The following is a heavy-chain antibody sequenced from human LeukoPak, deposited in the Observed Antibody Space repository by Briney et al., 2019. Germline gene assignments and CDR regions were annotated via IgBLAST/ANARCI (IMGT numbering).Heavy chain of an antibody. Sequence: SETLSLTCTVSGGSISSSSYYGGWIRQPPGKGLEWIGSIYYSGSTYYNPSLKSRVTISVDTSKNQFSLKLSSVTAADTAVYYCARFGYSSGWYLDYWGQGTLVTVSS. D-gene: IGHD6-19*01. CDR2: IYYSGST. J-gene: IGHJ4*02. CDR1: GGSISSSSYY. V-gene: IGHV4-39*07. CDR3: ARFGYSSGWYLDY.